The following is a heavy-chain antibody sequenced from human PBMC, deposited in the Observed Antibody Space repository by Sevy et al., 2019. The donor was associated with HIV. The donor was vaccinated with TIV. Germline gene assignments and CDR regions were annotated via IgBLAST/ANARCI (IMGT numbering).Heavy chain of an antibody. V-gene: IGHV3-23*01. CDR2: FSFGCGRI. CDR1: GFTFAKYS. J-gene: IGHJ4*02. CDR3: AREGCTQPHDY. Sequence: GGSLRLSCAASGFTFAKYSMSWVRQAPGKGLEWVSTFSFGCGRINYADSVKGRFTISRDDSKNTLFLQMNSLRAEDTATYFCAREGCTQPHDYWGQGTLVPVSS. D-gene: IGHD2-8*01.